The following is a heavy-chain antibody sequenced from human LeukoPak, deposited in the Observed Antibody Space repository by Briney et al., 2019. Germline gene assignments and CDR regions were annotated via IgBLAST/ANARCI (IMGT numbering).Heavy chain of an antibody. V-gene: IGHV1-69*06. J-gene: IGHJ4*02. CDR3: ARGRALVGAITG. D-gene: IGHD1-26*01. CDR2: IIPIFGTA. CDR1: GGTFSSYA. Sequence: SVKVSCKASGGTFSSYAISWVRQAPGQGLEWMGGIIPIFGTANYAQKFQGRVTITADKSTSTAYMELSSLRSEDTAVYYCARGRALVGAITGWGQGTLVTVSS.